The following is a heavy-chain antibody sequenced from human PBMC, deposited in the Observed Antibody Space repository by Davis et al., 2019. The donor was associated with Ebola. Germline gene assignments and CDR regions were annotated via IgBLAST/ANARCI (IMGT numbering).Heavy chain of an antibody. Sequence: GESLKISCAASGFIFRNNWVTWVRQAPGKGLEWVSVIYSGGSTYYADSVKGRFTISRDNSKNTLYLQMNSLRAEDTAVYYCARVYCGGGGCYFYFDYWGQGTLATVSS. D-gene: IGHD2-15*01. CDR3: ARVYCGGGGCYFYFDY. CDR1: GFIFRNNW. J-gene: IGHJ4*02. V-gene: IGHV3-66*01. CDR2: IYSGGST.